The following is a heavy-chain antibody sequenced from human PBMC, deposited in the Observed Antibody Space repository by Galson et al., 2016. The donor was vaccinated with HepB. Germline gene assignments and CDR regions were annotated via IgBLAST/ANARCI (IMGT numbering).Heavy chain of an antibody. CDR2: IYHTGST. Sequence: SETLSLTCAVSGASVNSDKWWCWVRQTPGKGLEWIGEIYHTGSTKFNPSLKSRVTTSIDKSRNLFSLSLRSVTAADTAVYYCAPGSVDTSTPYFDNWGQGIRVTVSS. V-gene: IGHV4-4*02. D-gene: IGHD5-18*01. CDR3: APGSVDTSTPYFDN. J-gene: IGHJ4*02. CDR1: GASVNSDKW.